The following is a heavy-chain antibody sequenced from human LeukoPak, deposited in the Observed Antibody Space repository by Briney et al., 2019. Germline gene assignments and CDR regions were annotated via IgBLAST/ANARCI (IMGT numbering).Heavy chain of an antibody. Sequence: PGGSLRLSCAASGFTFSSYWMSWVRQAPGRGLEWVANIKQDGSEKYYVDSVKGRFTISRDNAKNSLYLQMNSLRAEDTAVYYCARDHSSGWLGLYYIDYWGQGTLVTVSS. D-gene: IGHD6-19*01. J-gene: IGHJ4*02. V-gene: IGHV3-7*01. CDR2: IKQDGSEK. CDR1: GFTFSSYW. CDR3: ARDHSSGWLGLYYIDY.